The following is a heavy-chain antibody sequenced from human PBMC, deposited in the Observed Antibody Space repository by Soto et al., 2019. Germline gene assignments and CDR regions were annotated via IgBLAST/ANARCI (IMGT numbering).Heavy chain of an antibody. CDR3: ARSVRGGRSYYYYGMDV. Sequence: QVQLVESGGGVVQPGRSLRLSCAASGFTFSSYGMHWVRQAPGKGLEWGAVISYDGSNKYYADSVKGRFTISRDNSKNTLYLQMNSLRAEDTAVYYCARSVRGGRSYYYYGMDVWGQGTTVTVSS. J-gene: IGHJ6*02. D-gene: IGHD2-15*01. CDR1: GFTFSSYG. V-gene: IGHV3-30*03. CDR2: ISYDGSNK.